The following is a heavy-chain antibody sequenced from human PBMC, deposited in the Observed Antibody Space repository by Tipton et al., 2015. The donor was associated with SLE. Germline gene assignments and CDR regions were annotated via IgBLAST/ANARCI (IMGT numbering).Heavy chain of an antibody. CDR3: ARDGSSSRPTSYYYYYMDV. CDR1: GGSVSSGSYY. CDR2: IYYSGST. D-gene: IGHD6-13*01. J-gene: IGHJ6*03. Sequence: TLSLTCTVSGGSVSSGSYYWSWIRQPPGKGLEWIGYIYYSGSTYYNPSLKSRVTISVDTSKNQFSLKLSSVTAADTAVYYCARDGSSSRPTSYYYYYMDVWGKGTTVTVSS. V-gene: IGHV4-30-4*08.